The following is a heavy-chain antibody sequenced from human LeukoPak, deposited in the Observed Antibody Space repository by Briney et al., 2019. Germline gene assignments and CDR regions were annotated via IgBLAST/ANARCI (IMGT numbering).Heavy chain of an antibody. D-gene: IGHD2-15*01. J-gene: IGHJ4*02. CDR1: GGSISSSSYY. CDR2: IYYSGST. CDR3: VRSPDIVVVVADY. Sequence: SETLSLTCTVSGGSISSSSYYWGWIRQPPGKGLEWIGSIYYSGSTYYNPSLKSRVTISVDTSKNQFSLKLSSVTAADTAVYYCVRSPDIVVVVADYWGQGTLVTVSS. V-gene: IGHV4-39*01.